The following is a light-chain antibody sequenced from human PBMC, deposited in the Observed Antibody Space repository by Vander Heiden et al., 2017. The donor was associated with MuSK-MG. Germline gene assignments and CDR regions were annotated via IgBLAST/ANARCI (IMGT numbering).Light chain of an antibody. CDR2: EVS. CDR1: SSDIGGYNY. Sequence: QSALTQNPSASGSPGQSVTISCSGTSSDIGGYNYVSWYQQHPGKAPKLLIYEVSVRPSGVSDRFSGSKSGNTASLTLSGLQADDEADYYCSSYAGSKSLIFGGGTKLTVL. V-gene: IGLV2-8*01. CDR3: SSYAGSKSLI. J-gene: IGLJ2*01.